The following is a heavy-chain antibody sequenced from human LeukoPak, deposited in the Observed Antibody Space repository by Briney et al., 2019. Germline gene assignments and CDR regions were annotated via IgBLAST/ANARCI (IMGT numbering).Heavy chain of an antibody. CDR2: INHSGST. D-gene: IGHD3-10*01. CDR1: GGSISSSSYY. V-gene: IGHV4-39*07. Sequence: SETLSLTCTVSGGSISSSSYYWGWIRQPPGKGLEWIGEINHSGSTNYNPSLKSRVTISVDTSKNQFSLKLSSVTAADTAVYYCARGMVRYYGSGSYYNRRSNWFDPWGQGTLVTVSS. CDR3: ARGMVRYYGSGSYYNRRSNWFDP. J-gene: IGHJ5*02.